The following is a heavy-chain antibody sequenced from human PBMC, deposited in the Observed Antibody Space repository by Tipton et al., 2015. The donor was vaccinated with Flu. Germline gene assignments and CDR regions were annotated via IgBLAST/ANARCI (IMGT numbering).Heavy chain of an antibody. Sequence: LRLSCAVSGDSIRSAYCWGWIRQPPGKGLEWIANVCQTGNTYHNPSLKSRAIITVDRSKNQFSLKLNSVTAADSAIYYCARRDYSNYVSEPKNWFDPWGPGTLVTVSS. CDR3: ARRDYSNYVSEPKNWFDP. CDR1: GDSIRSAYC. V-gene: IGHV4-38-2*01. J-gene: IGHJ5*02. D-gene: IGHD4-11*01. CDR2: VCQTGNT.